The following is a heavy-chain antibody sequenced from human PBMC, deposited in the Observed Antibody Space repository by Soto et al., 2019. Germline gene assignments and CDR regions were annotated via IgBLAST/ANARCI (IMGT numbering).Heavy chain of an antibody. CDR1: GFTFGDYA. V-gene: IGHV3-49*03. D-gene: IGHD3-3*01. J-gene: IGHJ4*02. CDR2: IRSKAYGGTT. CDR3: GGYYDFWSGSARRYDY. Sequence: AGGSLRLSCTASGFTFGDYAMSWFRQAPGKGLEWVGFIRSKAYGGTTEYAASVKGRFTISRDDSKSIAYLQMNSLKTEDTAVYYCGGYYDFWSGSARRYDYWGQGTLVTVSS.